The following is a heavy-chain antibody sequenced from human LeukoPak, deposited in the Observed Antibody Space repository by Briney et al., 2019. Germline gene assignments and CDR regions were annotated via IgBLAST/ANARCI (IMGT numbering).Heavy chain of an antibody. CDR3: ARGTGDLGFDY. D-gene: IGHD7-27*01. Sequence: ASVTVSCTASGYTFTNYAIHWVRQAPGQRLEWIGWSNAANGYTKYSQEFRGRVTITRDTSASTAYMELSSLRSEDMAVYYCARGTGDLGFDYWGQGTLVTVSS. CDR2: SNAANGYT. CDR1: GYTFTNYA. J-gene: IGHJ4*02. V-gene: IGHV1-3*02.